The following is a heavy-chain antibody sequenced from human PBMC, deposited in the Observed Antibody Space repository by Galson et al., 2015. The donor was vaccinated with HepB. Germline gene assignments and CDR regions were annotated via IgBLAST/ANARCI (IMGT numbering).Heavy chain of an antibody. Sequence: SLRLSCAASGFTFSSYAMNWVRQAPGKGLEWVSTISESGISTYYADSVKGRFTVSRDNSKNTLHLQMDSLRAEDTAVYYCAKRREAWGAFDIWGQGTMVTVSS. J-gene: IGHJ3*02. CDR3: AKRREAWGAFDI. V-gene: IGHV3-23*01. CDR1: GFTFSSYA. D-gene: IGHD7-27*01. CDR2: ISESGIST.